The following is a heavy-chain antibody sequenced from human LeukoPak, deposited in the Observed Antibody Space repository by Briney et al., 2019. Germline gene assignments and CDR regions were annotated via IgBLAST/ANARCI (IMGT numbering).Heavy chain of an antibody. V-gene: IGHV4-39*01. CDR3: ARHLPVEGYGDYYYGMDV. Sequence: SETLSLTCTVSGGSISSSSYYWGWIRQPPGKGLEWIGSIYYSGSTYYNPSLKSRVTISVDTSKNQFSLKLSSVTAADTAVYYCARHLPVEGYGDYYYGMDVWGQGTTVTVSS. CDR2: IYYSGST. D-gene: IGHD4-17*01. CDR1: GGSISSSSYY. J-gene: IGHJ6*02.